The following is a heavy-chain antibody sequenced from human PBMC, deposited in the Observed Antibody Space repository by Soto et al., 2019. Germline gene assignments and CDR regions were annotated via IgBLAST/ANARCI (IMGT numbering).Heavy chain of an antibody. CDR2: IKSKTDGGTT. CDR1: GFTFSNAW. V-gene: IGHV3-15*01. CDR3: TTGFVGGTNAFDI. J-gene: IGHJ3*02. Sequence: GGSLRLSCAASGFTFSNAWMSWVRQAPGKGLEWVGRIKSKTDGGTTDYAAPVKGRFTISRDDSKNTLYLQMNSLKTEDTAVYYCTTGFVGGTNAFDIWGQGTMVTVSS. D-gene: IGHD1-1*01.